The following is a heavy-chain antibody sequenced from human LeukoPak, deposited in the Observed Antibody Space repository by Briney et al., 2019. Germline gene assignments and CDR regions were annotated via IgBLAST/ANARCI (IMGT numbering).Heavy chain of an antibody. Sequence: SETLSLTCAVSGGSISNYYWSWIRQPPGKGLEWIGYISYSGNTNSNPSLKSRVTMSLDTSKNHFSLSLSSMTTADTAVYFCARHSSPXXXWFDPWGQGTLVTVSS. V-gene: IGHV4-59*08. CDR2: ISYSGNT. CDR3: ARHSSPXXXWFDP. J-gene: IGHJ5*02. CDR1: GGSISNYY.